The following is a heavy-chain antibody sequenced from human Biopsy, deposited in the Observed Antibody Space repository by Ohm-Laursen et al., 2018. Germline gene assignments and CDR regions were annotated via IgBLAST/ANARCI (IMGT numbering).Heavy chain of an antibody. J-gene: IGHJ4*02. Sequence: PSETLSLTCTVSGDSISSGGNYWSWIRRFPGKGLEWIAYIYHTGSTYYNPSLKSRLSIAIDTSKNQFSVSLRSVTAADTAVYYCARADMVTTIVDYWGQGTLVTVSS. CDR1: GDSISSGGNY. CDR3: ARADMVTTIVDY. D-gene: IGHD5-12*01. V-gene: IGHV4-31*03. CDR2: IYHTGST.